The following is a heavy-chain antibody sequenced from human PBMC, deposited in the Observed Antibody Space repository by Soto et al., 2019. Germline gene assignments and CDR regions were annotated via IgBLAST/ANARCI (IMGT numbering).Heavy chain of an antibody. Sequence: EVQLVESGGDSVQPGGSLRLSCAASGFPFSSYWMHWVRHTPGKGLEWVSRISGDGTTIYYADSVTGRCTVSRDNAKNTLSLQMSGLGAEDTAVYYCAREYYGLLTGYYNDHWGQGTLVSVSS. J-gene: IGHJ4*02. CDR1: GFPFSSYW. CDR3: AREYYGLLTGYYNDH. CDR2: ISGDGTTI. D-gene: IGHD3-9*01. V-gene: IGHV3-74*01.